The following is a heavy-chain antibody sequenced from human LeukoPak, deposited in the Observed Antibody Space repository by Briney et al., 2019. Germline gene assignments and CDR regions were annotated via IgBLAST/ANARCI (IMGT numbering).Heavy chain of an antibody. J-gene: IGHJ4*02. CDR1: GGSISRSSYY. CDR2: VYYSGST. CDR3: AEGRYGSFDY. D-gene: IGHD5-18*01. Sequence: SETLSLTCTVSGGSISRSSYYWGWIRQPPGKGLEWIGSVYYSGSTYYNPSLKSRVTISVDTSKNQFSLKLSSVTAADTAVYYCAEGRYGSFDYWGQGTLVTVSS. V-gene: IGHV4-39*07.